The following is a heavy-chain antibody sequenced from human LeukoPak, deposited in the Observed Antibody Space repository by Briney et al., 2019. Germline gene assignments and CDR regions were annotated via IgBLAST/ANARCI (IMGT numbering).Heavy chain of an antibody. Sequence: ASVKVSCTASGYTFTSYGISWVRQAPGQGLEWMGWISAYNGNTNYAQKLQGRVTMTTDTSTSTAYMELRSLRSDDTAVYYCARELPGTTSGDYWGQGTLVTVSS. CDR3: ARELPGTTSGDY. V-gene: IGHV1-18*01. CDR2: ISAYNGNT. CDR1: GYTFTSYG. D-gene: IGHD1-7*01. J-gene: IGHJ4*02.